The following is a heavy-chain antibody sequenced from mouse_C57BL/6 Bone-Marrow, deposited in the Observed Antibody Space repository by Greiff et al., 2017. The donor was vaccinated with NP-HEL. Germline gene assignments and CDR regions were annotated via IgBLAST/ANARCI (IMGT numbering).Heavy chain of an antibody. CDR3: ARQGRLGAWFAY. Sequence: EVKLVESGGDLVKPGGSLKLSCAASGFTFSSYGMSWVRQTPDKRLEWVATISSGGSYTYYPDSVKGRFTISRDNAKNSLYLQMSSLKSEDTAMYYCARQGRLGAWFAYWGQGTLVTVSA. CDR2: ISSGGSYT. CDR1: GFTFSSYG. V-gene: IGHV5-6*01. J-gene: IGHJ3*01. D-gene: IGHD2-4*01.